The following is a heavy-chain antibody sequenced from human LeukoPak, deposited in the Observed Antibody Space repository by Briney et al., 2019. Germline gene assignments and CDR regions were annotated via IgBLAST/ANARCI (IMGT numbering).Heavy chain of an antibody. D-gene: IGHD2-8*01. CDR1: GFTFDSYA. V-gene: IGHV3-23*01. CDR3: AVNIVLNVYAPGY. Sequence: GESLRLSCAASGFTFDSYAMSWVRQAPEKGLEWVSTINGGGSNTYYADSLKGRFTISRDNSKNTLYLQMNSLRAEDTAVYYCAVNIVLNVYAPGYWGQGTLVTVSS. CDR2: INGGGSNT. J-gene: IGHJ4*02.